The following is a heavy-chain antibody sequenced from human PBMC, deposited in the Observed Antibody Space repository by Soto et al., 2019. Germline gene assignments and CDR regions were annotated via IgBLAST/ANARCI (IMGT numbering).Heavy chain of an antibody. D-gene: IGHD2-21*02. Sequence: EVQVVQSGAEVKEPGESLKISCKGSGYIFTDHCIVWVRQMAGKGLEWVGIICPGYSNIIYSPSVQGQVTISADMSISTAYLQWSRLKASDTATYYWARGHYFRGDCTIKPDYYYGMGVWGQGTAVTVSS. CDR3: ARGHYFRGDCTIKPDYYYGMGV. J-gene: IGHJ6*02. V-gene: IGHV5-51*01. CDR2: ICPGYSNI. CDR1: GYIFTDHC.